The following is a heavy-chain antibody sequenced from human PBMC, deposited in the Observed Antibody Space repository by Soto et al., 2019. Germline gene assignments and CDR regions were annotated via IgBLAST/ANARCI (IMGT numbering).Heavy chain of an antibody. CDR2: IYYTGNT. CDR3: VRVEMYAGEFTPNFDR. V-gene: IGHV4-39*01. CDR1: GDSLRSSYHY. J-gene: IGHJ4*02. D-gene: IGHD2-8*01. Sequence: QLHESGPGQVKSSETLSLTCTVSGDSLRSSYHYWGWIRQSPGKGLEWIGSIYYTGNTYYNPSLKSRVSISVDMATNEISLRLRAESVADAAVSDCVRVEMYAGEFTPNFDRGGQGALVTVSS.